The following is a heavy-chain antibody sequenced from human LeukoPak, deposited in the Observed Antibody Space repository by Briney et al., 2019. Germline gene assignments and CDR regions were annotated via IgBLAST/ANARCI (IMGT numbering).Heavy chain of an antibody. V-gene: IGHV1-3*03. CDR1: GYTFTSYA. CDR2: INAGNGNT. D-gene: IGHD6-13*01. Sequence: ASVKVSCKASGYTFTSYAMHWVRQAPGQRLEWMGWINAGNGNTKYLQEFQGRVTITRDTSASTAYMELSSLRSEDMAVYYCARTIVSRWAFDIWGQGTMVTVSS. J-gene: IGHJ3*02. CDR3: ARTIVSRWAFDI.